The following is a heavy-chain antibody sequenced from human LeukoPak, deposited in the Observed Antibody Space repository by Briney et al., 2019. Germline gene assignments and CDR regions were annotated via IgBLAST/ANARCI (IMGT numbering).Heavy chain of an antibody. V-gene: IGHV4-39*07. Sequence: SETLSLTCTVSGGSISSSSYYWGWIRQPPGKGLEWIGSIHYSGSTNYNPSLKSRVTISVDTSKNQFSLKLSSVTAADTAVYYCARDSRISAAGRGLYYFDYWGQGTLVTVSS. CDR2: IHYSGST. CDR3: ARDSRISAAGRGLYYFDY. J-gene: IGHJ4*02. CDR1: GGSISSSSYY. D-gene: IGHD6-13*01.